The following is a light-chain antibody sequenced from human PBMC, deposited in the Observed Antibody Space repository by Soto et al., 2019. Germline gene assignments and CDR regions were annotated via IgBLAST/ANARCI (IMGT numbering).Light chain of an antibody. CDR2: LSF. V-gene: IGKV2-28*01. J-gene: IGKJ1*01. Sequence: DVVMTQSPLSLPVTPGEPASISCRSSQSLLHSNGNTYLDWYLQKPGQSPQLLIYLSFNRASGVPGRFSGSGTGKDFKLKISRVEAEDVGVYYCMQGLHGPWTFGQGTKVEIK. CDR3: MQGLHGPWT. CDR1: QSLLHSNGNTY.